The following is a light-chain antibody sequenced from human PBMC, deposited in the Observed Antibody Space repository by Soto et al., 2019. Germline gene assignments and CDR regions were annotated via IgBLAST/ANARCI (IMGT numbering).Light chain of an antibody. CDR3: QQYYSTPVT. CDR2: WAS. V-gene: IGKV4-1*01. CDR1: QSVLYSSNNKNY. J-gene: IGKJ2*01. Sequence: DIVMTQSPDSLAVSLGERATINCKSSQSVLYSSNNKNYLAWYQQKPGQPPKLLIYWASTRESGVPDRFSGRGSGTDFTLTITTLQAKDVAVYYCQQYYSTPVTFGQGTKLEIK.